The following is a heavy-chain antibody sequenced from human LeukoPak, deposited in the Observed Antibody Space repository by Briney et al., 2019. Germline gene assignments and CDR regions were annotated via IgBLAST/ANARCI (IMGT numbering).Heavy chain of an antibody. CDR3: ARDFGQGNIVATIGIGCLGY. J-gene: IGHJ4*02. CDR2: INPNSGGT. D-gene: IGHD5-12*01. Sequence: ASVTVSCKASGYTFTGYYMHWVRQAPGQGLEWMGWINPNSGGTNYAHKLQGWVTMTRDTSISTAYMELSRLRSDDTAVYYCARDFGQGNIVATIGIGCLGYWGQGTLVTVSS. V-gene: IGHV1-2*04. CDR1: GYTFTGYY.